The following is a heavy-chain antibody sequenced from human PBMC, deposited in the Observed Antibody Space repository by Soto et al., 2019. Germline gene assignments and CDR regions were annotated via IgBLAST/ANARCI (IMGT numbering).Heavy chain of an antibody. CDR3: ARGLGFRDGNISHLDY. D-gene: IGHD3-16*01. J-gene: IGHJ4*02. CDR1: GGTFSSHV. V-gene: IGHV1-69*01. Sequence: QVQLVQSGAEVKKPGSSVKVSCKASGGTFSSHVFNWVRQAPGQGLEWMGGIMPIIGTANYDQKFQGRATITAAESTRTAYMELTSLRSEDTAVYYWARGLGFRDGNISHLDYWGQGTLVTVSS. CDR2: IMPIIGTA.